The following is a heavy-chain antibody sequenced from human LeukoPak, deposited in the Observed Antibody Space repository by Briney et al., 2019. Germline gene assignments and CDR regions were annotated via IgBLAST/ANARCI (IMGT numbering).Heavy chain of an antibody. CDR3: AREGTYYDFWSGYYQNRLFDY. CDR1: GSTFTSYD. J-gene: IGHJ4*02. D-gene: IGHD3-3*01. Sequence: GASVKVSCKASGSTFTSYDINWVRQATGQGLGWMGGTNPNSGKTGYAHKFPGRVTMTRNTSISTTYMELSSLRSEDTAVYYCAREGTYYDFWSGYYQNRLFDYWGQGTLVTVSS. CDR2: TNPNSGKT. V-gene: IGHV1-8*01.